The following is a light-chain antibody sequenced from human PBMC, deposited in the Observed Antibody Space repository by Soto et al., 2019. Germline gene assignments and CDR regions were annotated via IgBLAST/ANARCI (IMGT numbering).Light chain of an antibody. J-gene: IGLJ3*02. CDR3: LLAYSSSRPV. CDR2: DTS. CDR1: TGDVTSGHY. Sequence: QAVVTQEPSLTVSPGGTVTLNCGSSTGDVTSGHYPYWFQQKPGQAPRTLIYDTSNKHSWTPARFSGSLLGGKAALTLSGAQPEDEAIYYCLLAYSSSRPVFGGGTKVTVL. V-gene: IGLV7-46*01.